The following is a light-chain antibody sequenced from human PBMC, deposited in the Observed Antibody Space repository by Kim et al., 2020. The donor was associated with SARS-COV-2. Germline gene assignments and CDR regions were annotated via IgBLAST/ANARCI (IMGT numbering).Light chain of an antibody. Sequence: SAGERATLSCRASQSVSSSYLAWYQQKPGQAPRLLIYGVSSRATGIPDRFSGSGSGTDFTLTISRLEPEDFAVYFCQQYGSSPRTFGQGTKVDIK. V-gene: IGKV3-20*01. CDR2: GVS. CDR1: QSVSSSY. J-gene: IGKJ1*01. CDR3: QQYGSSPRT.